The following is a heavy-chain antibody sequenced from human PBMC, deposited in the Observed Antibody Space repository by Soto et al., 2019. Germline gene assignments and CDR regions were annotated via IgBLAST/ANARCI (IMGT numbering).Heavy chain of an antibody. D-gene: IGHD2-8*01. CDR1: GGSFSGYY. CDR3: ARGRILYLGVYYYYGMDV. Sequence: SETLSLTCAVYGGSFSGYYWSWIRQPPGKGLEWIGEINHSGSTTYNPSLKSRVTISVDTSKNQFSLKLSSVTAADTAVYYCARGRILYLGVYYYYGMDVWGQGTTVTVSS. V-gene: IGHV4-34*01. CDR2: INHSGST. J-gene: IGHJ6*02.